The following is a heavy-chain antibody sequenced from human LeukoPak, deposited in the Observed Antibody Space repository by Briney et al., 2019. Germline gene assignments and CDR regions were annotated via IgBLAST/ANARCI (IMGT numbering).Heavy chain of an antibody. CDR3: AKDLQQLVHDYYMDV. CDR2: ISGSGGST. Sequence: GGSLRLSCAASGFTFSSYAMSWIRQAPGKGLEWVSAISGSGGSTYYADSVKGRFTISRDNSKNTLYLQMNSLRAEDTAVYYCAKDLQQLVHDYYMDVWGKGTTVTVSS. V-gene: IGHV3-23*01. D-gene: IGHD6-13*01. J-gene: IGHJ6*03. CDR1: GFTFSSYA.